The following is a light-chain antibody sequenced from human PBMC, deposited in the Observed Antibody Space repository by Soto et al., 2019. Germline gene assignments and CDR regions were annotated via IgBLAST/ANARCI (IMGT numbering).Light chain of an antibody. CDR1: ESVSTN. J-gene: IGKJ4*01. CDR2: DVS. CDR3: EQYDKSIT. Sequence: TVMTQSPATLSVSPGERATLSCRASESVSTNLAWYQQKPGQAPRLLIYDVSTGATGIPARFSGRGSGTEFTLTISSLQPEDFAVYYCEQYDKSITFGGGTKVDIK. V-gene: IGKV3-15*01.